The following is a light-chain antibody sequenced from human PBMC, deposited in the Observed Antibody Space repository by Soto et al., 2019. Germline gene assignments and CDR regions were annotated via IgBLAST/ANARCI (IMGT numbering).Light chain of an antibody. CDR1: QNIYSN. J-gene: IGKJ1*01. CDR2: RAS. Sequence: ILMTHAPASLPVSPGEMATLSCRASQNIYSNIGWYQQRPGQAPRLLIYRASTRATGVPARFSGSGSGTEFTLTISSLQSEDFAVYYCQQYLTSPQTFGQGTKVDIK. CDR3: QQYLTSPQT. V-gene: IGKV3-15*01.